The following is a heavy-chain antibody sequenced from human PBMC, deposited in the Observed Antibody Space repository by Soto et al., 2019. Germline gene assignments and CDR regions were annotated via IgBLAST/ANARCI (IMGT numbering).Heavy chain of an antibody. CDR1: GFSVSANG. V-gene: IGHV3-66*04. J-gene: IGHJ6*03. Sequence: AGGSLRLSCAVSGFSVSANGMSWVRQAPGKGLEWVSVFYRDGSTSYADSVKDRFTTSRDTSENTVSLQMNSLRAEDTAVYYCTRLHYYYLDIWGKGTTVTV. CDR2: FYRDGST. CDR3: TRLHYYYLDI.